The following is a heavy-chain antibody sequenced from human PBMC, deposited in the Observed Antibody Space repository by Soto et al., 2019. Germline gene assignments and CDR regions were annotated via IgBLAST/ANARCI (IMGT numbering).Heavy chain of an antibody. J-gene: IGHJ4*02. CDR3: ARMRGLGAISLYFDY. D-gene: IGHD3-16*02. CDR2: IYYSGRT. Sequence: VQLQESGPGLVRPSETLSLTCSVSGGSISDYQWNWIRQSPGKGLELIGYIYYSGRTNYNPSLKSRVTISLDTSTKQFSLRLRSVTAADTAVYYCARMRGLGAISLYFDYWGQGTLVTVSS. V-gene: IGHV4-59*01. CDR1: GGSISDYQ.